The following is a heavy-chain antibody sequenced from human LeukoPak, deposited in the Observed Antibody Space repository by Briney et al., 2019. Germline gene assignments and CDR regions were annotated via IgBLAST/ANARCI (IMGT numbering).Heavy chain of an antibody. V-gene: IGHV3-74*01. J-gene: IGHJ4*02. CDR1: GFTLSSYW. D-gene: IGHD6-19*01. CDR2: INSDGSTT. CDR3: ARGIGSGWYLD. Sequence: GGSLRLSCAASGFTLSSYWMHWVGQAPGKGLVWVSHINSDGSTTNYADSVKGRFTISRDNAKNTLYLQMNSLRAEDTAVYYCARGIGSGWYLDWGQGTLVTVSS.